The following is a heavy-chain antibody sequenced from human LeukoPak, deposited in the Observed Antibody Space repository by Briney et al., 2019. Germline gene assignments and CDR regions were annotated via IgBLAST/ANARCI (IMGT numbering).Heavy chain of an antibody. CDR3: ARVRDYDFWSGYYRPVRIVDY. Sequence: GGSLRLSCAASGFTFSSYWMHWVRQAPGKGLVWVSRINTDGSSTSYADSVKGRFTISRDNAKNTLCLQMNSLRAEDTAVYYCARVRDYDFWSGYYRPVRIVDYWGQGTLVTVSS. CDR2: INTDGSST. J-gene: IGHJ4*02. V-gene: IGHV3-74*01. CDR1: GFTFSSYW. D-gene: IGHD3-3*01.